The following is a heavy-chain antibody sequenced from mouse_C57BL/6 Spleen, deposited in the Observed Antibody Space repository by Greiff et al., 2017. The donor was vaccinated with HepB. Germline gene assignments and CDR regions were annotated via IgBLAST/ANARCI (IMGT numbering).Heavy chain of an antibody. CDR1: GFNIKNTY. J-gene: IGHJ2*01. Sequence: EVKLVESVAELVRPGASVKLSCTASGFNIKNTYMHWVKQRPEQGLEWIGRIDPANGNTKYAPKFQGKATITADTSSNTAYLQLSSLTSEDTAIYYCARVYYGYDGEEYFDYWGQGTTLTVSS. V-gene: IGHV14-3*01. D-gene: IGHD2-2*01. CDR3: ARVYYGYDGEEYFDY. CDR2: IDPANGNT.